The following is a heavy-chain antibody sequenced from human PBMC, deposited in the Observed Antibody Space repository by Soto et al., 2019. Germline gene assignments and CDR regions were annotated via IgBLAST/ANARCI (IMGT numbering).Heavy chain of an antibody. CDR3: ARAGGTYYDFRSGYMKWFDP. V-gene: IGHV4-30-4*01. J-gene: IGHJ5*02. CDR2: IYYSGST. CDR1: GGSISSGDYY. Sequence: PSETLSLTCTVSGGSISSGDYYWSWIRQPPGKGLEWIGYIYYSGSTYYNPSLKSRVTISVDTSKNQFSLKLSSVTAADTAVYYCARAGGTYYDFRSGYMKWFDPWGQGTLVTVSS. D-gene: IGHD3-3*01.